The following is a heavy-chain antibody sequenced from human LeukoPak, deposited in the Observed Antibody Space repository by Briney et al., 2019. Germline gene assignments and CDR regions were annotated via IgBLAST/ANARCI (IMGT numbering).Heavy chain of an antibody. D-gene: IGHD5-24*01. Sequence: GGSLRLSCAASGFTFDDYAMHWVRQAPGKGLEWVSGISWNSGSIGYADSVKGRFTISRDNAKNSLYLQMNSLRAEDTVLYYCAKDGRWLQGVDYWGQGTLVTVSS. CDR2: ISWNSGSI. J-gene: IGHJ4*02. V-gene: IGHV3-9*01. CDR3: AKDGRWLQGVDY. CDR1: GFTFDDYA.